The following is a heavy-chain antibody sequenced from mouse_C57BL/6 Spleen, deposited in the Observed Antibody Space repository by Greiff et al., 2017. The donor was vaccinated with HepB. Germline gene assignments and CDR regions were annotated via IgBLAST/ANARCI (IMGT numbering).Heavy chain of an antibody. CDR1: GFNIKNTY. V-gene: IGHV14-3*01. Sequence: DVKLQESVAELVRPGASVKLSCTASGFNIKNTYMHWVKQRPEQGLEWIGRIDPANGNTKYAPKFQGKATITADTSSNTAYLQLSSLTSEDTAIYYCARPLYGSSFYWYFDVWGTGTTVTVSS. J-gene: IGHJ1*03. CDR2: IDPANGNT. CDR3: ARPLYGSSFYWYFDV. D-gene: IGHD1-1*01.